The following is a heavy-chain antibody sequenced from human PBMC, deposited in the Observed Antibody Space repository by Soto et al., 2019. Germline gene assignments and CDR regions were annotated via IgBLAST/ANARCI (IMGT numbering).Heavy chain of an antibody. V-gene: IGHV4-34*01. J-gene: IGHJ4*02. CDR1: GGSFSGHY. CDR2: INHSGDT. CDR3: ARGDDN. Sequence: PSETLSLTCAVYGGSFSGHYWGWIRQPPGKGLEWIGEINHSGDTRYHPSLQSRVSMSVDTTKNQFSLELKSVAAADTAVYYCARGDDNWGQRTLFTVSS.